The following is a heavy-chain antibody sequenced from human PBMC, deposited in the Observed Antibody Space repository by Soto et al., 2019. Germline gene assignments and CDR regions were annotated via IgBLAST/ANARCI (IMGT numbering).Heavy chain of an antibody. CDR3: AHIVTGCLT. J-gene: IGHJ5*02. V-gene: IGHV2-5*02. CDR2: IYWDDDK. Sequence: QITLKESGPTLVKPTQTLTLTCTISGFSLITSGVGVGWIRQPPGKALEWLALIYWDDDKRYSPSLKSRLTITKDASKNPVVLTMTNMDPVDTAAYYCAHIVTGCLTWGRGALVTVSS. CDR1: GFSLITSGVG. D-gene: IGHD3-16*01.